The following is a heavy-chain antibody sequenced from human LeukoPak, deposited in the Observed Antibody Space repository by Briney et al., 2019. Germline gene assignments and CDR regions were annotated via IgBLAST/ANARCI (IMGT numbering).Heavy chain of an antibody. V-gene: IGHV3-21*04. Sequence: PGGSLRLSCAASGFTFSNFAMTWVRQAPGKGLEWVSSIVGSSSTYYADSLKGRFTISRDNAKNSLYLQMNSLKAEDTAVYYCASDSGLDYLQYGFAFDIWGQGTMVTVSS. CDR1: GFTFSNFA. D-gene: IGHD5-12*01. J-gene: IGHJ3*02. CDR2: IVGSSST. CDR3: ASDSGLDYLQYGFAFDI.